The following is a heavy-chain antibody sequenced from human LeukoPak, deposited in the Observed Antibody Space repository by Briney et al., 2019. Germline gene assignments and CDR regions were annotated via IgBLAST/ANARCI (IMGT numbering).Heavy chain of an antibody. CDR1: GFTFSSYS. V-gene: IGHV3-64*01. D-gene: IGHD1-14*01. J-gene: IGHJ3*02. CDR2: VSSNGGST. Sequence: PGGSLRLSCAASGFTFSSYSMHWVRQAPGKGLEYVSAVSSNGGSTYYANSVKGRFTISRDNSKNTLYLQMGSLRGEDMAVYYCARVKVSGAFDIWGQGTMATVSS. CDR3: ARVKVSGAFDI.